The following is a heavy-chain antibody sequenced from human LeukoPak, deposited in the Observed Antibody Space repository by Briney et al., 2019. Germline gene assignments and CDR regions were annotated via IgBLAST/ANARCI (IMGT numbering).Heavy chain of an antibody. D-gene: IGHD3-10*01. CDR3: ARDFADYYGSGSEH. V-gene: IGHV3-7*01. CDR2: IKQDGSEK. J-gene: IGHJ4*02. Sequence: GGSLRLSCAASGFTFSSYWMSWVRQAPGKGLEWVANIKQDGSEKYYVDSVKGRFTISRDNAKNSLYLQMNSLRAEDTAVYYCARDFADYYGSGSEHWGQGTLVTVSS. CDR1: GFTFSSYW.